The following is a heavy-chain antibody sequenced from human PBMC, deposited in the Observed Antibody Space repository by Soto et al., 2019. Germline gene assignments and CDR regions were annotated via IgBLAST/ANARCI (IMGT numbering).Heavy chain of an antibody. CDR1: GGSISSYY. CDR2: IYYSGST. CDR3: ARGLLGADLYYYYYYMDV. V-gene: IGHV4-59*01. D-gene: IGHD3-16*01. J-gene: IGHJ6*03. Sequence: SETLSLTCTVSGGSISSYYWSWIRQPPGKGLEWIGYIYYSGSTNYNPSLKSRVTISVDTSKNQFSLKLSSVTAADTAVYYCARGLLGADLYYYYYYMDVWGKGTTVTVSS.